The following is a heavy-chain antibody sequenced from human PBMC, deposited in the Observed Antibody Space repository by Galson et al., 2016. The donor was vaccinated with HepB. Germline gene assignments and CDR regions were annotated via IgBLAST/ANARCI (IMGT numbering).Heavy chain of an antibody. Sequence: SLRLSCAASGFTFSNYWMSWVRQAPGKGLEWVANIKQDGSQKYYVDSVKGRFTISRDNAKNSLYLQMNSLRAEETAVYYCARGSAEDDYVWGSYRSGYCDYWGQGTLVTVSS. CDR3: ARGSAEDDYVWGSYRSGYCDY. D-gene: IGHD3-16*02. J-gene: IGHJ4*02. CDR2: IKQDGSQK. CDR1: GFTFSNYW. V-gene: IGHV3-7*03.